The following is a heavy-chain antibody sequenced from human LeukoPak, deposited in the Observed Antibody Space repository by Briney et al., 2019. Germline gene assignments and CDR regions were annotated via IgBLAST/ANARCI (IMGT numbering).Heavy chain of an antibody. Sequence: SETLSPTCAVYGGSFSGYYWSWIRQPPGKGLEWIGEINHSGSTNYNPSLKSRVTISVDTSKNQFSLKLSSVTAADTAVYYCARGHKTPVYYYYMDVWGKGTTVTVSS. CDR2: INHSGST. V-gene: IGHV4-34*01. J-gene: IGHJ6*03. CDR1: GGSFSGYY. CDR3: ARGHKTPVYYYYMDV.